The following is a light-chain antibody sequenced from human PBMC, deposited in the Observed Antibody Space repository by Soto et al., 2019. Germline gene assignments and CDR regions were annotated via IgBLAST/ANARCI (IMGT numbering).Light chain of an antibody. Sequence: DIQMTQSPYTLSASVGDRVTITCRASQSISSWLAWYQQKPGKAPKLLIYKASSLESGVPSRFSGSGSGTEFTLTISSLQPDDFATYYCQQYNSYSPLTFGGGTKVDI. V-gene: IGKV1-5*03. CDR2: KAS. J-gene: IGKJ4*01. CDR1: QSISSW. CDR3: QQYNSYSPLT.